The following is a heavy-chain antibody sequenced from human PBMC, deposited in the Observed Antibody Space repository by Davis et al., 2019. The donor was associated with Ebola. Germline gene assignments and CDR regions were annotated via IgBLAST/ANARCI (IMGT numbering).Heavy chain of an antibody. CDR2: ISYDGSNK. V-gene: IGHV3-30-3*01. J-gene: IGHJ1*01. D-gene: IGHD6-13*01. CDR1: GFTFSSYA. Sequence: PGGSLRLSCAASGFTFSSYAMHWVRQAPGKGLERVAVISYDGSNKYYADSVKGRFTISRDNSKNTLYLQMNSLRAEDTAVYYCALPGIGQQLEHWGQGTLVTVSS. CDR3: ALPGIGQQLEH.